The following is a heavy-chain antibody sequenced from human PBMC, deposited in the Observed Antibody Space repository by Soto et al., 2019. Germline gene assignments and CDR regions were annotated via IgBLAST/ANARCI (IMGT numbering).Heavy chain of an antibody. CDR1: GGSISSGDYY. CDR2: IYYSGST. J-gene: IGHJ6*02. Sequence: TSETLSLTCTVSGGSISSGDYYWSWIRQPPGKGLEWIGYIYYSGSTYYNPSLKSRVTISVDTSKNQFSLKLSSVTAADTAVYYCASTPYYDFWSGSLPGEYYGMDVWGQGTTVTVSS. CDR3: ASTPYYDFWSGSLPGEYYGMDV. D-gene: IGHD3-3*01. V-gene: IGHV4-30-4*01.